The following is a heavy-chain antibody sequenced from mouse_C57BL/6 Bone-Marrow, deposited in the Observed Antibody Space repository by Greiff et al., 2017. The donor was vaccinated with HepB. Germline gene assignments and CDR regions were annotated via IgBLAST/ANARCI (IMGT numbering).Heavy chain of an antibody. D-gene: IGHD2-4*01. CDR1: GYTFTSYG. J-gene: IGHJ2*01. CDR2: IYPSKGDT. CDR3: ARPDYDDGGCYFDD. V-gene: IGHV1-81*01. Sequence: QVQLQQSGAELVRPGASVKLSCKASGYTFTSYGIRWVKQRPRQGLEWIGKIYPSKGDTYYNEKFKGKATLTADKSSSTAYMELRSLTSEDSAVYYCARPDYDDGGCYFDDWGKGTTLTVSS.